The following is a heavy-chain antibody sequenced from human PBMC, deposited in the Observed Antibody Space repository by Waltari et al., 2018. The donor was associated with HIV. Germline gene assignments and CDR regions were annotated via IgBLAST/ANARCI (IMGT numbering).Heavy chain of an antibody. V-gene: IGHV7-4-1*02. CDR3: ARLNLKNGHLPSY. CDR1: GYTFHDFA. CDR2: INTETGKP. D-gene: IGHD2-8*01. Sequence: QVQLVQSGSELRTPGASVKVACKTSGYTFHDFALNWVRQAPGQVLEWMGWINTETGKPAYAQDFTGRFVISLDTSVSTTYLQISSLKAEDTAVYYCARLNLKNGHLPSYWGQGTLVTVSS. J-gene: IGHJ4*02.